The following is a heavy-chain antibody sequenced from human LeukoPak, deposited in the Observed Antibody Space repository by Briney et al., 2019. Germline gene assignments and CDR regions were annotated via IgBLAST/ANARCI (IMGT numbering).Heavy chain of an antibody. CDR1: GGSISMYY. D-gene: IGHD3-10*01. J-gene: IGHJ4*02. Sequence: NSSETLSLTCTVAGGSISMYYWSWIRQPPGKGLEWIGYIYYSGSTNYNPSRKSRVTISVDTSKNQFSLKLSSMTAADTAVYYCARSPHGSGHSDYWGQGTLVTVSS. CDR3: ARSPHGSGHSDY. CDR2: IYYSGST. V-gene: IGHV4-59*01.